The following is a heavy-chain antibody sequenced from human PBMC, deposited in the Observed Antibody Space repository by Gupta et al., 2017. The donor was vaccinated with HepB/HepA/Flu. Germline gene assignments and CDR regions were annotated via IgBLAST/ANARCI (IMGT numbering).Heavy chain of an antibody. D-gene: IGHD2-15*01. Sequence: EVQLLESGGGLVQPGGSLRLSCAASGFTFSSYAMSWVRQAPGKGLEWVSAISGSGGSTYYADSVKGRFTISRDNSKNTLYLQMNSLRAEDTAVYYCAKPRLGYCSGGSCPNFFDYWGQGTLVTVSS. V-gene: IGHV3-23*01. CDR2: ISGSGGST. J-gene: IGHJ4*02. CDR3: AKPRLGYCSGGSCPNFFDY. CDR1: GFTFSSYA.